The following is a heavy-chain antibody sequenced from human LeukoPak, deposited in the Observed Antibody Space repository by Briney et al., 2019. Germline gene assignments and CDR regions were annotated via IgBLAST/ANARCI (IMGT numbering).Heavy chain of an antibody. Sequence: SETLSLTCTVSGGSISSYYWSWIRQPPGKRLEWIGYIYYSGSTNYNPSLKSRVTISVDTSKNQFSLQLISVTAADTSVYYCARDRAGYNGGAFDIWGQGTKVTVSS. CDR3: ARDRAGYNGGAFDI. V-gene: IGHV4-59*01. J-gene: IGHJ3*02. CDR2: IYYSGST. D-gene: IGHD5-24*01. CDR1: GGSISSYY.